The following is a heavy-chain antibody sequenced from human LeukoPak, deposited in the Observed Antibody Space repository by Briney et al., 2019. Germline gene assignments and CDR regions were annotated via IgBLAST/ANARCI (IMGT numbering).Heavy chain of an antibody. CDR2: ISSSTTYT. V-gene: IGHV3-11*06. Sequence: GGSLRLSCAASGFTFSDYYMSWIRQAPGKGLEWISYISSSTTYTKYADSVKGRFTISRDNAKNSLFLQMNSLRAEGTAVYYCARDLRLDYWGQGTLVTVSS. CDR3: ARDLRLDY. J-gene: IGHJ4*02. CDR1: GFTFSDYY.